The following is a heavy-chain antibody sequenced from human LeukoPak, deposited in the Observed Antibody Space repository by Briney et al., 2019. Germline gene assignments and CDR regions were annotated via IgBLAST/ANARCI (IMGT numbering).Heavy chain of an antibody. Sequence: SVKVSCKASGGTFSSYAISWVRQAPGQGLEWMGGIIPIFGTANYAQKFQGRVTITADESTSTAYMELSSLRSEDTAVYYCARGGRSIAARGWFDPWGQGTLVTVSS. CDR3: ARGGRSIAARGWFDP. D-gene: IGHD6-6*01. CDR1: GGTFSSYA. V-gene: IGHV1-69*13. CDR2: IIPIFGTA. J-gene: IGHJ5*02.